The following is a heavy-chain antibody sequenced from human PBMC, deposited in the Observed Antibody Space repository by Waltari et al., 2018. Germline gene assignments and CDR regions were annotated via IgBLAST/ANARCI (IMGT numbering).Heavy chain of an antibody. D-gene: IGHD5-18*01. CDR3: ARDGGSGYPYYYYGMDV. Sequence: QVQLVQSGAEVKKPGASVKVSCKASGYTFTSYDINWVRQATGQGLEWMGWMNPNSGNTGYAQKFQGRVTITRNTSISTAYMELSSLRSEDTAVYYCARDGGSGYPYYYYGMDVWGQGTTVTVSS. J-gene: IGHJ6*02. CDR2: MNPNSGNT. V-gene: IGHV1-8*03. CDR1: GYTFTSYD.